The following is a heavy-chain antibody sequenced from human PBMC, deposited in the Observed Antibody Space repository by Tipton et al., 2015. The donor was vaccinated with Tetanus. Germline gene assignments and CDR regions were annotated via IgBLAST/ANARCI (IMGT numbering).Heavy chain of an antibody. CDR1: GDSVSSNSAA. CDR2: TYYRSKWYN. V-gene: IGHV6-1*01. CDR3: ARDRDDSSGWYRGAYFDY. Sequence: VKPTQTLSLTCAISGDSVSSNSAAWNWIRQSPSRGLEWLGRTYYRSKWYNDYAVSVKSRITINPDTSKNQFSLQLNSVTPEDTAVYYCARDRDDSSGWYRGAYFDYWGQGTLVTVSS. D-gene: IGHD6-19*01. J-gene: IGHJ4*02.